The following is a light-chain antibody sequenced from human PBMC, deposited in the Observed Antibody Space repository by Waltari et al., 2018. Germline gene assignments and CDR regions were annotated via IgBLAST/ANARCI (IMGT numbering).Light chain of an antibody. CDR3: LQYYSAPRT. V-gene: IGKV4-1*01. CDR1: QSVLYSPNNKNY. CDR2: WAS. Sequence: DIVMTQSPDSLAVSLGERATMSCKSSQSVLYSPNNKNYLGWHQQKPGQPPKLLSYWASTRASGVPDRFSGSGSVTDFTLTISNLQAEDVAVYYCLQYYSAPRTFGGGTKVEIK. J-gene: IGKJ4*01.